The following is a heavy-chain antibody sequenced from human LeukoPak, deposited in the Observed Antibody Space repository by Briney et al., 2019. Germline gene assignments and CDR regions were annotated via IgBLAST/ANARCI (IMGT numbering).Heavy chain of an antibody. CDR2: IIPIFGTA. D-gene: IGHD6-6*01. CDR1: GGTFSSHA. Sequence: GSSVKVSCKASGGTFSSHAISWVRQAPGQGLEWMGRIIPIFGTANYAQKFQGRVTITTDESTSTAYMELSSLRSEDTAVYYCARVSSSSSYYYYMDVWGKGTTVTVSS. J-gene: IGHJ6*03. V-gene: IGHV1-69*05. CDR3: ARVSSSSSYYYYMDV.